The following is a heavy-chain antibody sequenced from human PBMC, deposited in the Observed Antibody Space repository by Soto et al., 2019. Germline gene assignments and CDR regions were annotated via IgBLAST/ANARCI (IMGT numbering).Heavy chain of an antibody. D-gene: IGHD5-12*01. J-gene: IGHJ4*02. V-gene: IGHV4-34*01. CDR3: ARGPGGYPPSY. CDR1: GGSLSGYY. Sequence: PSETLSLTCAVYGGSLSGYYWSWIRQPPGKGLEWIGEINHSGSTNCNPSLKSRVTILVDTPKNQFSLKLSSVTAADTAVYYCARGPGGYPPSYWGQGTLVTVSS. CDR2: INHSGST.